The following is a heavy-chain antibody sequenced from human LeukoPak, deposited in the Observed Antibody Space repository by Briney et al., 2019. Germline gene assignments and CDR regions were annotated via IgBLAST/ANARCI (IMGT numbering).Heavy chain of an antibody. Sequence: PSGTLSLTCAVSGVSISGSNWWSWVRQPPGKGLEWIGEIYHSGSTNCNPSLKTRVTISVDKSKNQFSLRLNSVTAADTAVYYCASVDYYDGSGLIWGQGTMVTVSS. J-gene: IGHJ3*02. D-gene: IGHD3-22*01. CDR3: ASVDYYDGSGLI. V-gene: IGHV4-4*02. CDR1: GVSISGSNW. CDR2: IYHSGST.